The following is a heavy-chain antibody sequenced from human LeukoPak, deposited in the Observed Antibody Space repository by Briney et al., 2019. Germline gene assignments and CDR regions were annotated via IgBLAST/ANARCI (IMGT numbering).Heavy chain of an antibody. J-gene: IGHJ6*03. CDR2: IIPIFGTA. D-gene: IGHD6-13*01. CDR3: ASVPAAGRNNYYYYYMDV. Sequence: GASVKVSCKASGGTFSSYAISWVRQAPGQGLEWMGGIIPIFGTANYAQKFQGRVTITADKSTSTAYMELSSLRSEDTAVYYCASVPAAGRNNYYYYYMDVWSKGTTVTVSS. CDR1: GGTFSSYA. V-gene: IGHV1-69*06.